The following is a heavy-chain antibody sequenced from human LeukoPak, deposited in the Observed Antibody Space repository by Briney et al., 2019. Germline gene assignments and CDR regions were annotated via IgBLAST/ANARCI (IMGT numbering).Heavy chain of an antibody. CDR3: AKDRCSNGVGCYYYYMDV. J-gene: IGHJ6*03. D-gene: IGHD2-8*01. Sequence: GGTLRLSCAASGFTFSSYGMHWVRQAPGKGLEWVAFIRYDGSNKYYADSVKGRFSISRDSSKNILYLQMNSLRAEDTAVYYCAKDRCSNGVGCYYYYMDVWGKGTTVTISS. CDR2: IRYDGSNK. CDR1: GFTFSSYG. V-gene: IGHV3-30*02.